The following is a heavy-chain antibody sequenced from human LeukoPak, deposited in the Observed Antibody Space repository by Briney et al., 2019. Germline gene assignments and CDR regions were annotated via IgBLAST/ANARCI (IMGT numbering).Heavy chain of an antibody. Sequence: SETLSLTCAVYCGSFSGYYWSWIRQPPGKGLEWIGEINHSGSTNYNPSLKSRVTISVDTSKNQFSLKLSSVTAADTAVYFCARGPPTDYYDSSGFYYVFDYWGQGTLVTVSS. V-gene: IGHV4-34*01. CDR1: CGSFSGYY. J-gene: IGHJ4*02. CDR2: INHSGST. D-gene: IGHD3-22*01. CDR3: ARGPPTDYYDSSGFYYVFDY.